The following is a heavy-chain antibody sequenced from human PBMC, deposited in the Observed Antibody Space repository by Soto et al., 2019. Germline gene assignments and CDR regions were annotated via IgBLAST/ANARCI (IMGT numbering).Heavy chain of an antibody. CDR1: GFTFSSYG. J-gene: IGHJ4*02. Sequence: QVQLVESGGGVVQPGRSLRLSCAASGFTFSSYGMHWVRQAPGKGLEWVAVIWYDGSNKYYADSVKGRFTISRDNSKNPLYLEMNNLRAEDTAVYYFARDRPYGYSSSWPLFEYWGPGTLVTVSS. D-gene: IGHD6-13*01. CDR2: IWYDGSNK. V-gene: IGHV3-33*01. CDR3: ARDRPYGYSSSWPLFEY.